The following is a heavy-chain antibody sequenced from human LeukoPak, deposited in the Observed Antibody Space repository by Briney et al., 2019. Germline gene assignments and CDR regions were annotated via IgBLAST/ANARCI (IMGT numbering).Heavy chain of an antibody. CDR3: AKSRPTPHP. D-gene: IGHD1-14*01. CDR1: GFTFSNSD. V-gene: IGHV3-23*01. CDR2: IGGSGSST. Sequence: PGGSLRLSCAASGFTFSNSDMSWVRQAPGKGLEWVSAIGGSGSSTFYADSVKGRFTVSRDNSKNTLYLQMSSLRAEDTAVYYCAKSRPTPHPWGQGTLVTVSP. J-gene: IGHJ5*02.